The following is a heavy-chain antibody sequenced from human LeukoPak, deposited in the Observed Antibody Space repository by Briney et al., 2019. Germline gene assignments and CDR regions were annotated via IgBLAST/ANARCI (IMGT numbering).Heavy chain of an antibody. CDR3: ARGRAYSSSWYEYWRRWFDP. CDR2: INHSGST. J-gene: IGHJ5*02. V-gene: IGHV4-34*01. CDR1: GGSFSGYY. D-gene: IGHD6-13*01. Sequence: SEILSLTCAVYGGSFSGYYWSWIRQPPGKGLEWIGEINHSGSTNYNPSLKSRVTISVDTFKNQFSLKLSSVTAADTAVYYCARGRAYSSSWYEYWRRWFDPWGQGTLVTVSS.